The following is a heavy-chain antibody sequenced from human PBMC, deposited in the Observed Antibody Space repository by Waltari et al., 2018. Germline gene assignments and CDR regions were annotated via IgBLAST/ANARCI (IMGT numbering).Heavy chain of an antibody. CDR2: IYSGGST. CDR1: GFTVSSHY. V-gene: IGHV3-66*02. Sequence: EVQLVESGGGLVQHGGSLRLSCAASGFTVSSHYMSWVRQAPGQGLEWVSVIYSGGSTYYADSVKGRFTISRDNSKNTLYLQMNSLRAEDTAVYYCAKGTTVTPFDYWGQGTLVTVSS. J-gene: IGHJ4*02. D-gene: IGHD4-4*01. CDR3: AKGTTVTPFDY.